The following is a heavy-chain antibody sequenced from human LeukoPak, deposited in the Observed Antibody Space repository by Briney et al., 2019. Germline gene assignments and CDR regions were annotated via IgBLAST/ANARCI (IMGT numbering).Heavy chain of an antibody. Sequence: GGSLRLSCEASGSTFSDYWMHWVRQAPGKGLVWVSRIDSDGSRTSYADPVKGRFTISRDNSKNTLHLQMNSLRAEDTAVYYCAKLRIPAGGTDFDYWGQGTLVTVSS. CDR1: GSTFSDYW. CDR2: IDSDGSRT. J-gene: IGHJ4*02. CDR3: AKLRIPAGGTDFDY. V-gene: IGHV3-74*01. D-gene: IGHD6-13*01.